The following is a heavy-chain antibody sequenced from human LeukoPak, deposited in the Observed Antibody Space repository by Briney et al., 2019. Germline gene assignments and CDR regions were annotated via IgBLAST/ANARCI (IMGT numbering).Heavy chain of an antibody. D-gene: IGHD6-19*01. CDR1: GGPISSYY. CDR3: AREKPSRIAVADPHFDY. J-gene: IGHJ4*02. Sequence: PSETLSLTCTVSGGPISSYYWSWIRQPPGKGLEWIGYIYYSGSTNYNPSLKSRVTISVDTSKNQFSLKLSSVTAADTAVYYCAREKPSRIAVADPHFDYWGQGTLVTVSS. CDR2: IYYSGST. V-gene: IGHV4-59*01.